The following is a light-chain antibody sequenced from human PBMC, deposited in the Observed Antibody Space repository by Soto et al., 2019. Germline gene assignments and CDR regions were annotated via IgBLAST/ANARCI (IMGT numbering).Light chain of an antibody. V-gene: IGKV3-15*01. Sequence: EIVMTQSPATLSVSPGERATLSCRASQSFSSNLAWYQQRPGQAPRLLIYGASTRATGIPARFSGSGSGTEFTLTISSLESEDFAVYYCQQYNNWPRWTFGQGTKVEIK. J-gene: IGKJ1*01. CDR1: QSFSSN. CDR3: QQYNNWPRWT. CDR2: GAS.